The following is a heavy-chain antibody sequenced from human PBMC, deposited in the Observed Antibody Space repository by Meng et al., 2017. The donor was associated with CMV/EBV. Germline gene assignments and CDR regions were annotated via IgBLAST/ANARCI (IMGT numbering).Heavy chain of an antibody. CDR2: IWYDGSNK. CDR1: GFTFSSYG. Sequence: SLKISCAASGFTFSSYGMHWVRQAPGKGLEWVAVIWYDGSNKYYADSVKGRFTISRDNSKNTLYLQMNSLRAEDTAVYYCAKEYGRYCSGGSCYSRHWGQGTLVTVSS. D-gene: IGHD2-15*01. V-gene: IGHV3-33*06. J-gene: IGHJ4*02. CDR3: AKEYGRYCSGGSCYSRH.